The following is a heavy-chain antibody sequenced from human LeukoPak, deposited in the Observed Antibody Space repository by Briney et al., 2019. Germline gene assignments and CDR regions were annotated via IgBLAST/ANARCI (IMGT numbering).Heavy chain of an antibody. V-gene: IGHV4-59*01. D-gene: IGHD3-22*01. J-gene: IGHJ6*02. CDR1: GGSISSYY. Sequence: SETLSLTCTVSGGSISSYYWSWIRQPPGKGLEWIGYIYYSGSTNYNPSLKSRVTISVDTSKNQFSLKLSSVTAADTAVYYCARDRVGGDDSGYYYRTHGMDVWGQGTTVTVSS. CDR2: IYYSGST. CDR3: ARDRVGGDDSGYYYRTHGMDV.